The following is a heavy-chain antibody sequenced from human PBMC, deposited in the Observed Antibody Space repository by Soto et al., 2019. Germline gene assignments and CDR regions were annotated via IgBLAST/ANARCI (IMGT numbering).Heavy chain of an antibody. D-gene: IGHD1-26*01. CDR3: AVLWELLPGDAFDI. Sequence: GASVKVSCKASGYTFTSYDINWVRQATGQGLEWMGWMNPNSGNTGYAQKFQGRVTMTRNTSISTAYMELSSLRSEDTAVYYCAVLWELLPGDAFDIWGQGTMVTVSS. CDR1: GYTFTSYD. V-gene: IGHV1-8*01. J-gene: IGHJ3*02. CDR2: MNPNSGNT.